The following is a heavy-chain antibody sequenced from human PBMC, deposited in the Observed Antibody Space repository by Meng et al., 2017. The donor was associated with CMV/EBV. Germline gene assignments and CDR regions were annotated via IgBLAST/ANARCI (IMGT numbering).Heavy chain of an antibody. J-gene: IGHJ3*02. CDR2: ISYDGSNK. Sequence: GESLKISCAASGFTFSSYAMHWVRQAPGKGLEWVAVISYDGSNKYYADSVKGRFTISRDNSKNTLYLQMNSLRAEDTAVYYCARDGCWGAFDIWGQGTMVTVSS. CDR1: GFTFSSYA. V-gene: IGHV3-30-3*01. D-gene: IGHD3-16*01. CDR3: ARDGCWGAFDI.